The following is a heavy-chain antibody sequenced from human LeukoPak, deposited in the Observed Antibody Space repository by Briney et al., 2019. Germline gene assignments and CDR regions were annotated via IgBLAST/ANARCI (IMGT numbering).Heavy chain of an antibody. V-gene: IGHV3-23*01. CDR3: AKDSGSYLEIRY. Sequence: GGSLRLSCAASGFTFDVSAMNWVRQAPGKGLEWVSASGNAGDTYYADSVKGRFTISRDNSKKMLFLQMNSLRAEDTAVYYCAKDSGSYLEIRYWGQGTLVTVSS. CDR1: GFTFDVSA. CDR2: SGNAGDT. D-gene: IGHD1-26*01. J-gene: IGHJ4*02.